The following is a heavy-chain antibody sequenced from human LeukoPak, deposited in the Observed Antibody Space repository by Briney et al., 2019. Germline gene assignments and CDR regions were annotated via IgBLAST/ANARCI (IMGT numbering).Heavy chain of an antibody. V-gene: IGHV4-34*01. CDR3: ARRWNYGRNYYIDV. CDR2: INDSGTI. D-gene: IGHD1-7*01. Sequence: SETLSLTCAVYGGSFSNYYWSWIRQSPGKGLECIGEINDSGTINYNPSLMSRVTISVDKSKNQFSLKLSSVTAADTAVYYCARRWNYGRNYYIDVWGKGATVSVSS. J-gene: IGHJ6*03. CDR1: GGSFSNYY.